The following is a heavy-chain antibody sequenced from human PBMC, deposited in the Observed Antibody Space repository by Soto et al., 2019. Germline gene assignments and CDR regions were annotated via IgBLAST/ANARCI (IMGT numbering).Heavy chain of an antibody. V-gene: IGHV3-30*18. CDR2: ISYDGSNK. J-gene: IGHJ6*02. CDR3: AKDVEKYDPHGVGYGMDV. CDR1: GFTFSSYG. D-gene: IGHD3-3*01. Sequence: GGSLRLSCAASGFTFSSYGMHWVRQAPGKGLEWVAVISYDGSNKYYADSVKGRFTISRDNSKNTLYLQMNSLRAEDTAVCYCAKDVEKYDPHGVGYGMDVWGQGTTVTVSS.